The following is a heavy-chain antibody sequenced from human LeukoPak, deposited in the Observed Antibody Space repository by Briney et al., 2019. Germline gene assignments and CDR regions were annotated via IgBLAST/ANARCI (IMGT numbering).Heavy chain of an antibody. Sequence: QPGRSLRLSCAASGFTFSSYGMHWVRQAPGKGLQWVAVIWYDGSNKYYADSVKGRFTISRDNSKNTLYLQMNSLRAEDAAVYYCAKDPRGSYSRDYYYYMDVWGKGTTVTVSS. V-gene: IGHV3-33*06. CDR1: GFTFSSYG. CDR3: AKDPRGSYSRDYYYYMDV. D-gene: IGHD1-26*01. CDR2: IWYDGSNK. J-gene: IGHJ6*03.